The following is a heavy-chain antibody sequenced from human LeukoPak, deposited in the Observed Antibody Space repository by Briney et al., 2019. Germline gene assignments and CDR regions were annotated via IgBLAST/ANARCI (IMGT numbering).Heavy chain of an antibody. CDR1: GYTFTGYY. CDR2: INPNSGGT. CDR3: ARGGYYDSSGYYLGFHQNDY. J-gene: IGHJ4*02. V-gene: IGHV1-2*02. Sequence: ASVKVSCKASGYTFTGYYMHWVRQAPGQGLEWMGWINPNSGGTNYAQKFQGRVTMTRDTSISTAYMELSRLRSDDTAVYYCARGGYYDSSGYYLGFHQNDYWGQGTLVTVSS. D-gene: IGHD3-22*01.